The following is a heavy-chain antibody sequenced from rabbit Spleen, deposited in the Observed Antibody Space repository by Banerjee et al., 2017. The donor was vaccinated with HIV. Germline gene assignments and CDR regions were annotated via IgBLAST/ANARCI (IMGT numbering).Heavy chain of an antibody. D-gene: IGHD2-1*01. CDR3: VRDQAGDADYGPYYLNL. V-gene: IGHV1S7*01. CDR2: IEPIFGNT. J-gene: IGHJ4*01. CDR1: GFDFSNYG. Sequence: QSLEESGGDLVKPGGSLKLSCKASGFDFSNYGVSWVRQAPGKGLEWIGYIEPIFGNTYYANWVNGRFNIYSHNAQITVSLQMNSLTDADTATYFCVRDQAGDADYGPYYLNLWGPGPLVTVS.